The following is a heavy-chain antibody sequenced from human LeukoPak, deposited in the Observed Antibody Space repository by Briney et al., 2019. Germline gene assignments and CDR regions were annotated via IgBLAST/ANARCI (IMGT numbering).Heavy chain of an antibody. D-gene: IGHD1-26*01. J-gene: IGHJ4*02. CDR3: SRGVGATDS. V-gene: IGHV3-74*01. Sequence: GGSLRLSCAASGFTFSSYWMHWVREAPGKGLVWVSRITSDGSSTSHADSVKGRFTISRDNAKNTLYLQMNSLRAEDTAVYYCSRGVGATDSWRQGTLVTVSS. CDR1: GFTFSSYW. CDR2: ITSDGSST.